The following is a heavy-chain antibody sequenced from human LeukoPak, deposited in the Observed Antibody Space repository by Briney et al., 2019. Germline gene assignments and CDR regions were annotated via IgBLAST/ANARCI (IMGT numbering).Heavy chain of an antibody. J-gene: IGHJ4*02. Sequence: GGSLRLSCAASGFIFSDYYMTWLRQTPGKGLEWLSYISDSGSTINYADSVKGRLTISRDNAKKSLFLQMNSLRAEDTAVYYCAIYYDSSGSIDHWGQGTLVTVSS. CDR3: AIYYDSSGSIDH. CDR2: ISDSGSTI. CDR1: GFIFSDYY. D-gene: IGHD3-22*01. V-gene: IGHV3-11*01.